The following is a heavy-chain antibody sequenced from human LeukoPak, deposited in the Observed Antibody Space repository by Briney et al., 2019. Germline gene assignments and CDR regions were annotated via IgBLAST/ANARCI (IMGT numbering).Heavy chain of an antibody. J-gene: IGHJ2*01. CDR2: IWYDGSNK. Sequence: GRSLRLSCAASGFSFSNYGVHWVRQAPGKGLEWVAVIWYDGSNKYYADSVKGRFTISRDNSKNTLYLQMDSLRAEDTAVYYCARVGYSSGYFDLWGRGTLVTVSS. CDR1: GFSFSNYG. V-gene: IGHV3-33*01. CDR3: ARVGYSSGYFDL. D-gene: IGHD6-19*01.